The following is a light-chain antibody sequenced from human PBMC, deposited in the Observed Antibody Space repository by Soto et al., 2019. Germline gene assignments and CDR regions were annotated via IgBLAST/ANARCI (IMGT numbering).Light chain of an antibody. CDR2: KVS. V-gene: IGKV2-30*01. CDR3: RQGKRSPPYT. J-gene: IGKJ2*01. CDR1: QSLVYSDGHTY. Sequence: VVMPPSPLSLPVTLGQPASISCRSSQSLVYSDGHTYLNWFQQRPGQSQRRLIYKVSNRDSGVPDRFNGSGSGTDFSLKISRGEAVDVGVYYCRQGKRSPPYTFGQGTNLEIK.